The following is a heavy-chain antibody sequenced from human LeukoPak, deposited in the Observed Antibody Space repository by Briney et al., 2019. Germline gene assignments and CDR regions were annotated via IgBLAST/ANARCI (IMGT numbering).Heavy chain of an antibody. V-gene: IGHV3-64D*09. D-gene: IGHD3-22*01. CDR2: ISNDGGST. Sequence: GGSLRLSCSASGFPFSSSPIHWVRQAPGKGLEYVSAISNDGGSTYYADSVKGRFTISRDNSQNTLWLQMSSLRAKDTAVYYCVRVVRYFDSGGYYYDSWGQGALVTVSS. CDR1: GFPFSSSP. CDR3: VRVVRYFDSGGYYYDS. J-gene: IGHJ4*02.